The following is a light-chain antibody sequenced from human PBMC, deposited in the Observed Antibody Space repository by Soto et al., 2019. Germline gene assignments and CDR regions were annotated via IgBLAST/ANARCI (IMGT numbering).Light chain of an antibody. CDR1: QSVSSSY. Sequence: ELVLTQSPGTLSLSPGERATLSCRASQSVSSSYLAWYQQKPVQAPRLLIYGASSRATGIPDRFSGSGSGTDFTLTISRLEPEDLAVYYCQQYCSSPYTFGQGTKLEIK. V-gene: IGKV3-20*01. CDR3: QQYCSSPYT. CDR2: GAS. J-gene: IGKJ2*01.